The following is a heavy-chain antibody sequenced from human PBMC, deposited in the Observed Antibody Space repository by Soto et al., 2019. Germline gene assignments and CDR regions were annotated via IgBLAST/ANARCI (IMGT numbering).Heavy chain of an antibody. Sequence: ASVKVSCKASGYTFTSYGISWVRQAPGQGLEWMGWISAYNGNTNYAQKLQGRVTMTTDTSTSTAYMELRSLRSDDTAVYYCARPARCSRGYCNNWFDPWGQGTLVTVSS. J-gene: IGHJ5*02. CDR3: ARPARCSRGYCNNWFDP. CDR1: GYTFTSYG. V-gene: IGHV1-18*04. CDR2: ISAYNGNT. D-gene: IGHD3-22*01.